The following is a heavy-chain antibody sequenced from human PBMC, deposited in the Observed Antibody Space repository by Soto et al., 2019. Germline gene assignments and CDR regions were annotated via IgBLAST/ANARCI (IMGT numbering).Heavy chain of an antibody. Sequence: PSETLSLTCSVSGGSIGGSYWSWIRQSPGKGLEWLGYVYYTGSTNYSPSLRSRVSISVDTSKNEFSLRLSSVTAADTAVYFCARSVAVPGAHIDYWGQGTQVTV. CDR3: ARSVAVPGAHIDY. V-gene: IGHV4-59*01. CDR2: VYYTGST. J-gene: IGHJ4*02. CDR1: GGSIGGSY. D-gene: IGHD6-19*01.